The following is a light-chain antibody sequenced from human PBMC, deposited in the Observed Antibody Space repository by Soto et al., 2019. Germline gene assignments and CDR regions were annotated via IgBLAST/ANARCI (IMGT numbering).Light chain of an antibody. CDR2: GNS. J-gene: IGLJ1*01. Sequence: QSVLTQPPSVSGAPGQRVTISCTGSSSNIGAGYDVHWYQQLPGTAPKLLIYGNSNRPSGVPDRFSGSKSGTSASLAITGLQAEDEADYYCQSDDSSLSGSYVFGNGAKVTV. V-gene: IGLV1-40*01. CDR3: QSDDSSLSGSYV. CDR1: SSNIGAGYD.